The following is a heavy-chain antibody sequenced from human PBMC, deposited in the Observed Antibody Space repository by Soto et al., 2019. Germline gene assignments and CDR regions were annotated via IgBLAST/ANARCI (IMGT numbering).Heavy chain of an antibody. D-gene: IGHD3-22*01. CDR1: GYTFTSYG. CDR2: ISAYNGNT. V-gene: IGHV1-18*04. J-gene: IGHJ4*02. CDR3: ARMTYYYDSSDYVDSDY. Sequence: QVQLVQSGAEVKKPGASVKVSCKASGYTFTSYGISWVRQAPGQGLEWMGWISAYNGNTNYAQKLQGRVTMTTDTSTSTAYMELRSLRSDDTAVYYCARMTYYYDSSDYVDSDYWGQGTLVTVSS.